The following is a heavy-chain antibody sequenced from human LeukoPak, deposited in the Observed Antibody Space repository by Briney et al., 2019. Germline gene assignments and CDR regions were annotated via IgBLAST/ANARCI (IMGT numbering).Heavy chain of an antibody. CDR1: GFTFKSYA. CDR3: AKCTTRNTHYPIDY. CDR2: ISGSGGRT. D-gene: IGHD4-17*01. J-gene: IGHJ4*02. Sequence: GGSLRLSCAASGFTFKSYAMSWVRQAPGKGLEWVSAISGSGGRTYYADSVKGRFTISRDNSKNTLYLQVNSLRAEDTAVYYCAKCTTRNTHYPIDYWGQGTLVTVSS. V-gene: IGHV3-23*01.